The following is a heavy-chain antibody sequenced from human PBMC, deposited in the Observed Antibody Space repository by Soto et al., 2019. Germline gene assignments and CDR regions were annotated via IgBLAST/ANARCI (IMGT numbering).Heavy chain of an antibody. V-gene: IGHV4-39*01. CDR2: IYYSGST. CDR3: ARHDGHSGRRIRY. Sequence: KGLEWIWSIYYSGSTYYNPSLKTRVTISVDTSKKQFSLKLSYVTAADTAVYDCARHDGHSGRRIRYWGQGTLF. D-gene: IGHD5-12*01. J-gene: IGHJ4*02.